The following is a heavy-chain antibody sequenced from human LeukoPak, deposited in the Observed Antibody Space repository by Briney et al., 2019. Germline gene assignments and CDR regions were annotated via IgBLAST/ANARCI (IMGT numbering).Heavy chain of an antibody. CDR2: VKQDGSEK. D-gene: IGHD1-7*01. CDR1: GFTFTNYA. V-gene: IGHV3-7*01. J-gene: IGHJ4*02. Sequence: GGSLRLSCAASGFTFTNYAMHWVRQTPGKGLEWVANVKQDGSEKYYVDSVKGRFTISRDNAKNSLYLQMSSLRAEDTAVYYCARIRQRGTKYYFDYWGQGTLVTVSS. CDR3: ARIRQRGTKYYFDY.